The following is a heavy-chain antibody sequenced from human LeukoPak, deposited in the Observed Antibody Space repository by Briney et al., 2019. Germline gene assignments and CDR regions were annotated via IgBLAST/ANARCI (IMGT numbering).Heavy chain of an antibody. D-gene: IGHD3-22*01. CDR3: ARDYGSSGYYYDWYFDL. CDR2: IIPIFGTA. CDR1: GGTFSSYA. Sequence: SVKVSCKASGGTFSSYAISWVRQAPGQGLEWMGRIIPIFGTANYAQKFQGRVTITTDESTSTAYMELSSLRSEDTAVYYCARDYGSSGYYYDWYFDLWGRGTLVTVSS. V-gene: IGHV1-69*05. J-gene: IGHJ2*01.